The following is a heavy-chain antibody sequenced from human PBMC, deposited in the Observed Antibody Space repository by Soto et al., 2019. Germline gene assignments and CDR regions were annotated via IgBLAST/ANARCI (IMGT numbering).Heavy chain of an antibody. CDR1: GYTFANYW. J-gene: IGHJ4*02. CDR2: IYPGDSDT. V-gene: IGHV5-51*01. D-gene: IGHD3-10*01. CDR3: ARRSLSLAYFDF. Sequence: PGESLKISCESSGYTFANYWIGWVRQVPGKGLEWVAIIYPGDSDTRYSPSFQGQVTISADKSISTAYLQWSSLKASDTAMYYCARRSLSLAYFDFWGPGTLVTVSS.